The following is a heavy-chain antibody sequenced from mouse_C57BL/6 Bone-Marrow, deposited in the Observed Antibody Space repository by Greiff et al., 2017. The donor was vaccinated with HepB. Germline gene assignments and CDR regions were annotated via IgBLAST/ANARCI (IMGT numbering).Heavy chain of an antibody. CDR2: IDPEDGDT. V-gene: IGHV14-1*01. CDR1: GFNIKDYY. J-gene: IGHJ1*03. D-gene: IGHD1-1*01. Sequence: EVKLQESGAELVRPGASVKLSCTASGFNIKDYYMHWVKQRPEQGLEWIGRIDPEDGDTEYAPKFQGKATMTADTSSNTAYLQLSSLTSEDTAVYYCTTDTTVVAEYFDVWGTGTTVTVSS. CDR3: TTDTTVVAEYFDV.